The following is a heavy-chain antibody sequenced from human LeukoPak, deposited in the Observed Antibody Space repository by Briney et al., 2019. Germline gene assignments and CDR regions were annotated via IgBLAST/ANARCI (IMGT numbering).Heavy chain of an antibody. CDR3: SATAMALFDY. D-gene: IGHD5-18*01. CDR2: IIPILGIA. J-gene: IGHJ4*02. V-gene: IGHV1-69*02. Sequence: GASVKVSCKASGYTFTGYYIHWVRQAPGQGLEWMGRIIPILGIANYAQKFQGRVTITADKSTSTAYMELSSLRSEDTAVYYCSATAMALFDYWGQGTLVTVSS. CDR1: GYTFTGYY.